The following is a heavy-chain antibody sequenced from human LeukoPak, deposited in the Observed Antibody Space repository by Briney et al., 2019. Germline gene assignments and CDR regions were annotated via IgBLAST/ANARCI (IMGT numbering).Heavy chain of an antibody. CDR3: VRSVGSDWGHFDF. D-gene: IGHD7-27*01. J-gene: IGHJ4*02. Sequence: GGSLRLSCATSGFNFDQYAMFWVRQAPGKGLEWVTGITWNSGTIAYADPVKGRFTISRDNAKSSLYLQMNSLRTEDTALYYCVRSVGSDWGHFDFRGQGTLVTVSS. CDR2: ITWNSGTI. CDR1: GFNFDQYA. V-gene: IGHV3-9*01.